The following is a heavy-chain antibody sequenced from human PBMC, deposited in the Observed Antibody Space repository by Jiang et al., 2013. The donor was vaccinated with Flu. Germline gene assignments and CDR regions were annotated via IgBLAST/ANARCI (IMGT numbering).Heavy chain of an antibody. CDR2: ISAYNGNT. J-gene: IGHJ5*02. CDR3: ARDLPQLYGYNWFDP. V-gene: IGHV1-18*01. Sequence: RQAPGQGLEWMGWISAYNGNTNYAQKLQGRVTMTTDTSTSTAYMELRSLRSDDTAVYYCARDLPQLYGYNWFDPWGQGTLVTVSS. D-gene: IGHD2-2*02.